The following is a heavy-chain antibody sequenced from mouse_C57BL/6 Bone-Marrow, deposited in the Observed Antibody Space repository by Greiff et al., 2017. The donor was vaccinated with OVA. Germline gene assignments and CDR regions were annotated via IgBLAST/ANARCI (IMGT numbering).Heavy chain of an antibody. J-gene: IGHJ4*01. CDR2: IYPRSGNT. Sequence: VQLQQSGAELARPGASVKLSCKASGYTFTSYGISWVKQRTGQGLEWIGEIYPRSGNTYYNEKFKGKATLTADKSSSTAYMELRSLTSEDSAVYYCARAPSYYSNYYYAMDYWGQGTSVTVSS. D-gene: IGHD2-5*01. CDR1: GYTFTSYG. V-gene: IGHV1-81*01. CDR3: ARAPSYYSNYYYAMDY.